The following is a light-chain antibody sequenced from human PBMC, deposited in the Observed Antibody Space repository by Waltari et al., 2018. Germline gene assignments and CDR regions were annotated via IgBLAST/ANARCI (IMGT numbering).Light chain of an antibody. V-gene: IGKV2-30*02. Sequence: DVVMTQSPLSLPVTLGQPASVTCRSSPSLVHSDGNIYLTWFHQRPGKSPRRLIYQVSNRDSGVPDRFSGSGSGTTFTLRISRVEAEDAGIYYCMQSSHWPPLSFGGGTTVEIK. CDR3: MQSSHWPPLS. CDR1: PSLVHSDGNIY. CDR2: QVS. J-gene: IGKJ4*01.